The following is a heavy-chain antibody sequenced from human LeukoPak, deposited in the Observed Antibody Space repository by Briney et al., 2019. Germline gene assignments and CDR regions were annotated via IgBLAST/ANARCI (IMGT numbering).Heavy chain of an antibody. D-gene: IGHD2-15*01. CDR1: GGTFSSYA. J-gene: IGHJ3*02. CDR3: ARDPCSGGSCHDAFDI. Sequence: GASVKVSCKASGGTFSSYAISWVRQAPGQGLEWMGGIIPIFGTANYAQKFQGRVTITADESTSTAYMELSSLRSDDTAVYYCARDPCSGGSCHDAFDIWGQGTTVTVSS. CDR2: IIPIFGTA. V-gene: IGHV1-69*13.